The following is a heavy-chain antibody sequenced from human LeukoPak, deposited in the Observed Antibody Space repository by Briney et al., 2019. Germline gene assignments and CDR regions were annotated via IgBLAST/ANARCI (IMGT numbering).Heavy chain of an antibody. CDR2: IFWDDDK. D-gene: IGHD4-17*01. Sequence: KESGPTLVKPTQTLTLTCTFSGFSLSTSGVGVGWIRQPPGKALEWLALIFWDDDKRYSPSLRSRLTVTKDTSKNLVVLTMTNMDPVDTATYYCAHRAGVDGDLDYWGQGTLVTVSS. V-gene: IGHV2-5*02. J-gene: IGHJ4*02. CDR3: AHRAGVDGDLDY. CDR1: GFSLSTSGVG.